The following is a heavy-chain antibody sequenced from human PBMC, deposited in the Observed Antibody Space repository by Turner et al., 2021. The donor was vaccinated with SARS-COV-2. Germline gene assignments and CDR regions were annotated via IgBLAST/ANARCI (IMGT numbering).Heavy chain of an antibody. CDR3: AKQQGLYSNPMYYFDY. D-gene: IGHD4-4*01. Sequence: QVQLVESGGGVVQPGRSLRLSCAASGFTFSSYGMHWVRQAPGKGLEWVAVTSYDGSNKYYADSVKGRFTISRDNSKNKLYLQMNSLRAEDTDVYYCAKQQGLYSNPMYYFDYWGQGTLVTVSS. CDR1: GFTFSSYG. J-gene: IGHJ4*02. V-gene: IGHV3-30*18. CDR2: TSYDGSNK.